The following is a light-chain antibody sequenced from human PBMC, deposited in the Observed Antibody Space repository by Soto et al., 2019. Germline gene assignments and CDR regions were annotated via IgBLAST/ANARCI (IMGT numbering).Light chain of an antibody. V-gene: IGLV4-60*03. CDR2: VEGGGSY. CDR1: SGHSNYI. J-gene: IGLJ3*02. Sequence: QPVLTQSSSASASLGSSVKLTCTLSSGHSNYIIAWHQHQPGKAPRYLMKVEGGGSYNKGSGVPYRFSGSYSGADRYLIISNLQSEDEADYYSETWDSNTRVFGGGTKLTVL. CDR3: ETWDSNTRV.